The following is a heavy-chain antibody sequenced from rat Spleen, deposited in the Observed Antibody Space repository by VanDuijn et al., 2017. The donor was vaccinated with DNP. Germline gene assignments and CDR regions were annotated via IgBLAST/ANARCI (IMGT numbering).Heavy chain of an antibody. CDR3: ASLSAHNYGGYRYYVMDA. D-gene: IGHD1-11*01. V-gene: IGHV5-25*01. CDR1: GFTFSNYY. Sequence: EVQLVESGGGLVQPGRSMKLSCAALGFTFSNYYMAWVRQAPTKGLEWVASISTGGGNTYYRESVKGRFTISRDNAKSTLYLQMDSLRSEDTATYYCASLSAHNYGGYRYYVMDAWGQGASVTVSS. CDR2: ISTGGGNT. J-gene: IGHJ4*01.